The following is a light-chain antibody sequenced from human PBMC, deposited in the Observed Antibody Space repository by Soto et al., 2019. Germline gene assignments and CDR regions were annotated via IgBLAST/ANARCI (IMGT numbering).Light chain of an antibody. CDR2: DVT. J-gene: IGLJ2*01. Sequence: QSALTQPRSVSGSPGQSVTISCTGTSSDVGAFNYVSWYQQHPGKAPKLMIYDVTERPSGVPDRFSGSKSGNTASLTISGLQSEDEADYYCAAWDDSLNGLLFGGGTKLTVL. CDR1: SSDVGAFNY. CDR3: AAWDDSLNGLL. V-gene: IGLV2-11*01.